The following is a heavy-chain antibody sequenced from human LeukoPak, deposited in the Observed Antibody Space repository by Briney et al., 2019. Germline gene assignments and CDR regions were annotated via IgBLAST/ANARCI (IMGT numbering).Heavy chain of an antibody. CDR3: AKLSLSGRSQSADY. CDR2: VSTNGDVT. V-gene: IGHV3-23*01. D-gene: IGHD3-10*01. CDR1: GLTFNSHS. J-gene: IGHJ4*02. Sequence: GGSLRLSCVAPGLTFNSHSMSWVRQAPGMGLEWVSVVSTNGDVTFYADSVKGRFTISRDNSKNSLFLQMNSLRAEDTAVYYCAKLSLSGRSQSADYWGQGTLVTVSS.